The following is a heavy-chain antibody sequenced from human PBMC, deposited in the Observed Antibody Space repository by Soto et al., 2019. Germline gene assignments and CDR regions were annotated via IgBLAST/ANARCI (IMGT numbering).Heavy chain of an antibody. CDR1: GFPFSRYD. V-gene: IGHV3-13*01. CDR3: ARGGCSGGSCYSVSDYFDY. CDR2: IGTAGDT. J-gene: IGHJ4*02. D-gene: IGHD2-15*01. Sequence: EVQLVESGGGLVQPGGSLRLPCAASGFPFSRYDMHWARQATGKGLEWVSAIGTAGDTYYPGSVKGRFTISRENAKNSLYLQMNSLRAGDTAVYYCARGGCSGGSCYSVSDYFDYWGQGTLVTVSS.